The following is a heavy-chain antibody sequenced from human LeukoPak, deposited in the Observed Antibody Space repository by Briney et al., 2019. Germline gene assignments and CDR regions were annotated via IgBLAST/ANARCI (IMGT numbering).Heavy chain of an antibody. CDR1: GFTFGSYW. CDR2: IKQDGSEK. CDR3: AGGSGWLEDC. V-gene: IGHV3-7*01. Sequence: GSPRLSCAASGFTFGSYWMNWVRQAPGKGLEWVANIKQDGSEKFYVDSVKGRFTISRDNAKNSLYLQMNSLRAEDTAVYYCAGGSGWLEDCWGQGTLVTVSS. J-gene: IGHJ4*02. D-gene: IGHD6-19*01.